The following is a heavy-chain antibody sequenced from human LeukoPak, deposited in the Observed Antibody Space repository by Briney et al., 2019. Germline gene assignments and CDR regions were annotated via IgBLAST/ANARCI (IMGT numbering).Heavy chain of an antibody. CDR2: MNPNSGVT. V-gene: IGHV1-2*02. CDR3: TRGAGTSWFDY. CDR1: GYTFTVNY. Sequence: ASVKVSCKPSGYTFTVNYLHWVRPAPGQGLEWVGWMNPNSGVTVYAQNFQGRVTMTRDTSISTAYMELSSLTSDDTAVYFCTRGAGTSWFDYWGQGGLVTVSS. J-gene: IGHJ4*02. D-gene: IGHD2-2*01.